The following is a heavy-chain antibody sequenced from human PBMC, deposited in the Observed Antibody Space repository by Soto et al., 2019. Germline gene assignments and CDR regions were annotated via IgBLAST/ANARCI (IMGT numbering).Heavy chain of an antibody. CDR3: ARGGIVVVVGSQNWFAP. J-gene: IGHJ5*02. CDR2: INTSGTT. Sequence: SETLSLTCTVSGGAISSYYWSWIRQPAGKGLEWVGRINTSGTTKYNPSLESRVTMSLDTSKNQFFLTLSSVTAADTAVYYCARGGIVVVVGSQNWFAPWGKGTRVTV. D-gene: IGHD2-21*01. CDR1: GGAISSYY. V-gene: IGHV4-4*07.